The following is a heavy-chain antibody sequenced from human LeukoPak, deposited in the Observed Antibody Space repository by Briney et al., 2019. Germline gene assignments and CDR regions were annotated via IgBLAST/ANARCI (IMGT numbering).Heavy chain of an antibody. J-gene: IGHJ1*01. Sequence: SVKVSCKASGGTFSSYAISWVRQAPGQGLEWMGRIIPILGIANYAQKLQGRVTMTTDTSTSTAYMELRSLRSEDTAVYYCARGGPVAATHKYFQHWGQGTLVTVSS. CDR3: ARGGPVAATHKYFQH. V-gene: IGHV1-69*04. CDR1: GGTFSSYA. CDR2: IIPILGIA. D-gene: IGHD6-19*01.